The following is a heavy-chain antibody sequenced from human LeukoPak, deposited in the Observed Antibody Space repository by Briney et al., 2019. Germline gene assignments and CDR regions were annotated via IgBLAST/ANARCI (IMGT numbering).Heavy chain of an antibody. CDR3: AELGITMIGGV. V-gene: IGHV3-20*04. Sequence: GGSLRLSCAASGFTFDGYGMSWVRQAPGKGLEWVSGINWNGGSTGYADSVKGRFTISRDNAKNSLYLQMNSLRAEDTAVYYCAELGITMIGGVWGKGTTVTISS. CDR1: GFTFDGYG. CDR2: INWNGGST. J-gene: IGHJ6*04. D-gene: IGHD3-10*02.